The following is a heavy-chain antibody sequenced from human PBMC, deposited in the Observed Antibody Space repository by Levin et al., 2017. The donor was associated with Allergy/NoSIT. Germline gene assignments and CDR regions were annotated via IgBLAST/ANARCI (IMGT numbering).Heavy chain of an antibody. J-gene: IGHJ6*02. CDR3: TTDVFSGWYGMDV. CDR2: IKSKTDGGTT. CDR1: GFTFSNAW. D-gene: IGHD6-19*01. Sequence: GESLKISCAASGFTFSNAWMSWVRQAPGKGLEWVGRIKSKTDGGTTDYAAPVKGRFTISRDDSKNTLYLQMNSLKTEDTAVYYCTTDVFSGWYGMDVWGQGTTVTVSS. V-gene: IGHV3-15*01.